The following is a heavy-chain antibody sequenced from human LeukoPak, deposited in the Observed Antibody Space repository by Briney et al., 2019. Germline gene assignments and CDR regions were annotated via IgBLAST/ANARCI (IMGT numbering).Heavy chain of an antibody. CDR3: ARRMYSSSWYHYDY. CDR2: IIPILGIA. CDR1: GGTFSSYA. Sequence: SVKVSCKASGGTFSSYAISWVRQAPGQGLEWMGRIIPILGIANYAQKLQGRVTMTTDTSTSTAYMELRSLRSDDTAVYYCARRMYSSSWYHYDYWGQGTLVTVSS. V-gene: IGHV1-69*04. D-gene: IGHD6-13*01. J-gene: IGHJ4*02.